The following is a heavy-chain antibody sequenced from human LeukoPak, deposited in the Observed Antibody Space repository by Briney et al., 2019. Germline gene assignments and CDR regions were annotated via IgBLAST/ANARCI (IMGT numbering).Heavy chain of an antibody. Sequence: SETLSLTCTVSGGSISSYYWSWIRQPPGKGLEWIGYICYSGSTNYNPSLKSRVTISVDTSKNQFSLKLSSVTAADTAVYYCARSYDYVWGSYRPLAFDIWGQGTMVTVSS. V-gene: IGHV4-59*08. CDR2: ICYSGST. CDR3: ARSYDYVWGSYRPLAFDI. J-gene: IGHJ3*02. D-gene: IGHD3-16*02. CDR1: GGSISSYY.